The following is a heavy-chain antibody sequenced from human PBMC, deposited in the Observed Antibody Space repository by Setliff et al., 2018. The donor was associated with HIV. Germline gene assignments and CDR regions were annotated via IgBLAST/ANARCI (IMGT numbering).Heavy chain of an antibody. J-gene: IGHJ4*02. D-gene: IGHD2-15*01. V-gene: IGHV5-51*01. CDR2: IYPGDSVT. CDR1: GYTFTNYW. Sequence: GESLKISCQGSGYTFTNYWIGWVRQVSGRGLEWMGIIYPGDSVTRYNASFQGQVTISVDKSVNTAYLQWSNLKPSDTAMYYCARLSTGNTPFDYWGQGTLVTVSS. CDR3: ARLSTGNTPFDY.